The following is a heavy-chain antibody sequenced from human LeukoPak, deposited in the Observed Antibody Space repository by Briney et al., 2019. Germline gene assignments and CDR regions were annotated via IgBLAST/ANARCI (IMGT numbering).Heavy chain of an antibody. CDR2: IYYSGST. D-gene: IGHD1-14*01. CDR1: GGSISSYY. CDR3: ARHSRTKPRFFDY. Sequence: SETLSLTCTVSGGSISSYYWGWIRQPPGKGLEWIGNIYYSGSTYYNPSLKSRVTISVDTSKNQFSLKLSSVTAADTAVYYCARHSRTKPRFFDYWGQGTLVTVSS. V-gene: IGHV4-39*01. J-gene: IGHJ4*02.